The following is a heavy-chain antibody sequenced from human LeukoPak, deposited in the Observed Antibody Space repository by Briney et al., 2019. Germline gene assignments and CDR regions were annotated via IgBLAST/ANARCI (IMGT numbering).Heavy chain of an antibody. J-gene: IGHJ4*02. CDR3: AKRLNHNYFEY. Sequence: GESLRLSCVASGFTLSSSSMAWVRQAPGGRPDWVSDIYSDSSDTYYADSVKGRFSISRDDSKNTLYLQMYSLRTEDTATYYCAKRLNHNYFEYWGRGTLVTVSS. V-gene: IGHV3-23*03. D-gene: IGHD6-19*01. CDR1: GFTLSSSS. CDR2: IYSDSSDT.